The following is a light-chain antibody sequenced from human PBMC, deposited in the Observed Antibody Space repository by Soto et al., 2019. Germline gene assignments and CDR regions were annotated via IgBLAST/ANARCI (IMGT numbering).Light chain of an antibody. J-gene: IGKJ1*01. CDR3: HQYGSSPLT. CDR2: GAS. V-gene: IGKV3-20*01. CDR1: QSVSSSY. Sequence: EIVLTQSPGTLSLSPGERATLSCRASQSVSSSYLAWYQQKPGQAPRLLIYGASSRATGIPDRFSGSGSGTDFTLTISRREPEDFAVYYCHQYGSSPLTFGQGTKVEIK.